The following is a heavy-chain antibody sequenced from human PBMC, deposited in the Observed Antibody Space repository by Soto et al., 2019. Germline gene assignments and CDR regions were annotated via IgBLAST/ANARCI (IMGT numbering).Heavy chain of an antibody. CDR2: IIPIFGTA. CDR3: ARGEGGYNSGAFDI. J-gene: IGHJ3*02. V-gene: IGHV1-69*13. CDR1: GSTFSSYA. D-gene: IGHD1-1*01. Sequence: SVKVSCKASGSTFSSYAISWVRQAPGQGLEWMGGIIPIFGTANYAQKFQGRVTITADESTSTAYMELSSLRSEDTAVYYCARGEGGYNSGAFDIWGQGTMVSLS.